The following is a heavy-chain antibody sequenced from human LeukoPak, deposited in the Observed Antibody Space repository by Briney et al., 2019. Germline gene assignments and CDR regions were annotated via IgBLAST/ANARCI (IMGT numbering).Heavy chain of an antibody. D-gene: IGHD6-19*01. CDR3: ARMVNAVYSSGWYPYYYYGMDV. V-gene: IGHV3-7*03. Sequence: GGSLRLSCEGSAFIFSGHWMNWVRQTPGKGLEWVASIKEDGSERQYVDSVKGRFSISRDNTKGSLFLQLNSLRAEDTAVYYCARMVNAVYSSGWYPYYYYGMDVWGQGTTVTVSS. J-gene: IGHJ6*02. CDR1: AFIFSGHW. CDR2: IKEDGSER.